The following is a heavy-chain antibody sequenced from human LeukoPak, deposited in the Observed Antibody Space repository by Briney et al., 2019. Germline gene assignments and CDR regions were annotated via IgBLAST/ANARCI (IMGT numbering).Heavy chain of an antibody. J-gene: IGHJ4*02. CDR3: ARDGPGYCSSTSCYASFDY. CDR1: GYTFTSYG. D-gene: IGHD2-2*01. Sequence: EASVKVSCKASGYTFTSYGISWVRQAPGQVLEWMGWISAYNGNTNYAQKLQGRVTMTTDTSTSTAYMGLRSLRSDDTAVYYCARDGPGYCSSTSCYASFDYWGQGTLVTVSS. V-gene: IGHV1-18*01. CDR2: ISAYNGNT.